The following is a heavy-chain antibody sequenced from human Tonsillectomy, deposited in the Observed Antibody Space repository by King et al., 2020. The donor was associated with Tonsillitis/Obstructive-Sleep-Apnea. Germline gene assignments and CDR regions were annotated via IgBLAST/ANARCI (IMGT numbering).Heavy chain of an antibody. CDR3: ARAITVTTLYYYYYMDV. D-gene: IGHD4-17*01. J-gene: IGHJ6*03. CDR1: GYTFTGYD. CDR2: MNPNSGNT. V-gene: IGHV1-8*01. Sequence: QLVQSGAEVKKPGASVKVSCKASGYTFTGYDINWVRQATGQGLEWMGWMNPNSGNTGYAQKFQGRVTMTRNTSISTAYMELSSLRSEDTAVYYCARAITVTTLYYYYYMDVWGKGTTVTVSS.